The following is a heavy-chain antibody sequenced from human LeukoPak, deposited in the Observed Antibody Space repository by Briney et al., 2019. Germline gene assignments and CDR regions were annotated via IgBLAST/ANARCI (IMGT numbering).Heavy chain of an antibody. CDR2: IWYDGSNK. CDR1: GFTFSSYG. D-gene: IGHD4-17*01. Sequence: GSLRLSCAASGFTFSSYGMHWVRQAPGKGLEWVAVIWYDGSNKYYADSVKGRFTISRDNSKNTLYLQMNSLRAEDTAVYYCAREGLRIDAFDIWGQGTMVTVSS. J-gene: IGHJ3*02. CDR3: AREGLRIDAFDI. V-gene: IGHV3-33*01.